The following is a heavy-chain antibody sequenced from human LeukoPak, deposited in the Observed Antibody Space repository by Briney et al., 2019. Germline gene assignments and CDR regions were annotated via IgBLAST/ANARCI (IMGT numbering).Heavy chain of an antibody. CDR3: AREGIAAARSFYYYYYMDV. Sequence: SETLSLTCTVSGGSISSYYWSWIRQPAGKGLEWIGRIYTSGSTNYNPSLKSRVTMSVDTSKNQFSLKRSSVTAADTAVYYCAREGIAAARSFYYYYYMDVWGKGTTVTVSS. D-gene: IGHD6-13*01. V-gene: IGHV4-4*07. CDR1: GGSISSYY. CDR2: IYTSGST. J-gene: IGHJ6*03.